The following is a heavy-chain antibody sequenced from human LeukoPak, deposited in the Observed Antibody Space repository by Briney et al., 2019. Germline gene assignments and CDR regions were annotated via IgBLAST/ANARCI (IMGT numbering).Heavy chain of an antibody. CDR2: IYYTGIT. Sequence: SETLSLTCSVSGGSITSYYWSWIWQPPGKGLECIGYIYYTGITIYNPSFNSRVTISLDTSKSQFSLTLSSVTAADTAVYYCARLPASMINPPFEHWGQGTLVTVSS. J-gene: IGHJ4*02. CDR3: ARLPASMINPPFEH. CDR1: GGSITSYY. D-gene: IGHD2-2*01. V-gene: IGHV4-59*01.